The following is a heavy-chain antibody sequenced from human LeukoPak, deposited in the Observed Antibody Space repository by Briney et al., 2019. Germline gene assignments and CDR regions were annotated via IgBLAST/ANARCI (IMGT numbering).Heavy chain of an antibody. D-gene: IGHD4-17*01. CDR2: IKQDGSEK. Sequence: PGGSLRLSCAASGFTFSSYWMSWVRQAPGKGLEWVANIKQDGSEKYYVDSVKGRFTISRDNAKNSLYLQMNSLRAEDTAVYYCARDPPPYGVLYYYYYGMDVWGQGTTVTVSS. CDR3: ARDPPPYGVLYYYYYGMDV. V-gene: IGHV3-7*01. CDR1: GFTFSSYW. J-gene: IGHJ6*02.